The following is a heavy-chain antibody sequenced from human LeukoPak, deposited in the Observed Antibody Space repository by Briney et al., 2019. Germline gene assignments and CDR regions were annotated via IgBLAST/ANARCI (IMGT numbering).Heavy chain of an antibody. CDR2: INHSGVN. J-gene: IGHJ6*03. Sequence: SETLSLTCGVSGGSFSGYYWSWVRQSPGKGLEWIGEINHSGVNTYNPSLKSRVTISVDTSKNQFSLKLSSVTAADTAVYYCARGAYGSGSYGYYYYMDVWGKGTTVTVSS. V-gene: IGHV4-34*01. CDR1: GGSFSGYY. D-gene: IGHD3-10*01. CDR3: ARGAYGSGSYGYYYYMDV.